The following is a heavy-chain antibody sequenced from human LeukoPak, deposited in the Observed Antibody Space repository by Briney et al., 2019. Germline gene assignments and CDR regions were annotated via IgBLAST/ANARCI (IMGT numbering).Heavy chain of an antibody. CDR1: GFTFSSYG. J-gene: IGHJ4*02. CDR3: AKTPYNDFWSASYQDS. V-gene: IGHV3-30*18. Sequence: PGGSLRLSCAASGFTFSSYGMHWVRQAPGKGLEWVAVISYDGSNKYYADSVKGRFTISRDNSINTLYLQMNNLRAEDTAVFYCAKTPYNDFWSASYQDSWGQGTLVTVSS. CDR2: ISYDGSNK. D-gene: IGHD3-3*01.